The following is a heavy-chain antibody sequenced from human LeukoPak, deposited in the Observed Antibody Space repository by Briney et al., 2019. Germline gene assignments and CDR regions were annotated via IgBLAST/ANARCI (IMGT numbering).Heavy chain of an antibody. D-gene: IGHD2/OR15-2a*01. V-gene: IGHV3-9*01. J-gene: IGHJ4*02. Sequence: GGSLRLSCAASGFTFDDYATHWVRQAPGKGLEWVSGISWNSGSIGYADSVKGRFTISRDNAKNSLYLQMNSLRAEDTALYYCAKETSHFASGDYFDYWGQGTLVTVSP. CDR1: GFTFDDYA. CDR2: ISWNSGSI. CDR3: AKETSHFASGDYFDY.